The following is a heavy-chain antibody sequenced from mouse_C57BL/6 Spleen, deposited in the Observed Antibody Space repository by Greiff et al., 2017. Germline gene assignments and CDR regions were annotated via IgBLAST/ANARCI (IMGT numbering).Heavy chain of an antibody. CDR1: GYSITSGYY. D-gene: IGHD2-4*01. CDR3: ARGVYYDYDGYFDY. J-gene: IGHJ2*01. Sequence: ESGPGLVKPSQSLSLTCSVTGYSITSGYYWNWIRQFPGNKLEWMGYISYDGSNNYNPSLKNRISITRDTSKNQFFLKLNSVTTEDTATYYCARGVYYDYDGYFDYWGQGTTLTVSS. CDR2: ISYDGSN. V-gene: IGHV3-6*01.